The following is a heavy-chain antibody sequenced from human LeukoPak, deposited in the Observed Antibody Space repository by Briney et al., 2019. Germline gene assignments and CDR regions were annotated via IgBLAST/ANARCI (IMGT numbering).Heavy chain of an antibody. J-gene: IGHJ4*02. CDR3: ARRVESGYYGSGSRTTYFDY. D-gene: IGHD3-10*01. CDR1: GGSISSSSYY. Sequence: PSETLSLTCTVSGGSISSSSYYWGWIRQPPGKGLEWIGSIYYSGSTYYNPSLKSRVTISVDTSKNQFSLKLSSVTASDTAVYYCARRVESGYYGSGSRTTYFDYWGQGTLVTVSS. V-gene: IGHV4-39*01. CDR2: IYYSGST.